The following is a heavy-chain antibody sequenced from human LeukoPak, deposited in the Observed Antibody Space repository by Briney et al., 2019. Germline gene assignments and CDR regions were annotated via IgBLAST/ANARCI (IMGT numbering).Heavy chain of an antibody. Sequence: GGSLRLSCAASGFTFSSYSMNWVRQAPGKGLEWVSSISSSSSYIYYADSVKGRFTISRDNAKNSLYLQMNSLRAEDTAVYYCARDQNYDFWSGYNELNYYYYMDVWGKGTTVTVSS. D-gene: IGHD3-3*01. CDR2: ISSSSSYI. CDR1: GFTFSSYS. V-gene: IGHV3-21*01. J-gene: IGHJ6*03. CDR3: ARDQNYDFWSGYNELNYYYYMDV.